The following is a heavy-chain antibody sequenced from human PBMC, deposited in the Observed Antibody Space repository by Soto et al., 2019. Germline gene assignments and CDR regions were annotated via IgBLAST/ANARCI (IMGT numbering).Heavy chain of an antibody. D-gene: IGHD4-17*01. Sequence: SETLSLTCTVSGGSISSRDYYWSFIRQHPGEGLEWIGYIHYSGNTYYDPSLKSRVTISVDTSKSQFSLKVRFVTAADTAVYYCARTPGGAPSDYYFDYWGQGTLVTVSS. V-gene: IGHV4-31*03. CDR1: GGSISSRDYY. CDR2: IHYSGNT. J-gene: IGHJ4*02. CDR3: ARTPGGAPSDYYFDY.